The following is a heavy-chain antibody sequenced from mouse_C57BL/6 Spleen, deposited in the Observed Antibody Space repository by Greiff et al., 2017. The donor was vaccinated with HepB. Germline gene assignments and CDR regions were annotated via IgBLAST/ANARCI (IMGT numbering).Heavy chain of an antibody. Sequence: VQLQQSGAELVKPGASVKISCKASGYAFSSYWMNWVKQRPGKGLGWIGQIYPGDGDTNYNGKFKGKATLTADKSSSTAYMQLSSLTSEDSAVYFCARKGYGNGHWYFDVWGTGTTVTVSS. CDR3: ARKGYGNGHWYFDV. CDR1: GYAFSSYW. V-gene: IGHV1-80*01. J-gene: IGHJ1*03. CDR2: IYPGDGDT. D-gene: IGHD2-10*02.